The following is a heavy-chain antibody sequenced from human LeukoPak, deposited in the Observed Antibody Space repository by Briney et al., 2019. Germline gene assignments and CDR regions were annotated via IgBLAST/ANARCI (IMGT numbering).Heavy chain of an antibody. V-gene: IGHV3-53*01. CDR3: ARVGYYSYDMDV. CDR1: GFTVSTNY. Sequence: GGSLRLSCAASGFTVSTNYISWVRQAPGKGVEWVSLIYSDGSTYYADSVKGRFTISRDNSKNTLYLQMNSLRGEDTAVYYCARVGYYSYDMDVWGQGTTVTVSS. CDR2: IYSDGST. J-gene: IGHJ6*02.